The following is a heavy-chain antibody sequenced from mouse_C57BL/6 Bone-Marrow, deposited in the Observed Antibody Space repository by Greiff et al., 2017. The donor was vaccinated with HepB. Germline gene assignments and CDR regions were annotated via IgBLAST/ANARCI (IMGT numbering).Heavy chain of an antibody. CDR2: IWRGGST. V-gene: IGHV2-5*01. J-gene: IGHJ4*01. CDR1: GFSLTSYG. D-gene: IGHD3-1*01. CDR3: AKNRGYKGAMDY. Sequence: VKVVESGPGLVQPSQSLSITCTVSGFSLTSYGVHWVRQSPGKGLEWLGVIWRGGSTDYNAAFMSRLSITKDNSKSQVFFKMNSLQADDTAIYYCAKNRGYKGAMDYWGQGTSVTVSS.